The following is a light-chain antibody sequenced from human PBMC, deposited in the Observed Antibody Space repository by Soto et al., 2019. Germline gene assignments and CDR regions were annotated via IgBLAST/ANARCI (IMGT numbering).Light chain of an antibody. CDR1: QGISSY. Sequence: AIRMTQSPSSLSASTGDRVTITCRASQGISSYLAWYQQKPGKAPKLLIYAASTLQSGVPSRFSGSGSGTDFTLTISCLQSEDFATYYCQQYYSYPRTFGQGNTVEIK. CDR3: QQYYSYPRT. J-gene: IGKJ1*01. CDR2: AAS. V-gene: IGKV1-8*01.